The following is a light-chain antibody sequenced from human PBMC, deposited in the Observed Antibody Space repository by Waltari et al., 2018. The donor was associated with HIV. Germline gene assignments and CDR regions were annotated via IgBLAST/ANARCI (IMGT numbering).Light chain of an antibody. CDR3: LLSYSGGRPV. CDR1: PGVVTRGHY. CDR2: DTA. Sequence: QAVVTQEPSLTVSPGGTVTLTCGSSPGVVTRGHYPYWFQQKPGHAPRTLIYDTANKPSWTPARFSGSLLGGKAALTLSGAQPEDEAEYYCLLSYSGGRPVFGGGTMLTVL. V-gene: IGLV7-46*01. J-gene: IGLJ3*02.